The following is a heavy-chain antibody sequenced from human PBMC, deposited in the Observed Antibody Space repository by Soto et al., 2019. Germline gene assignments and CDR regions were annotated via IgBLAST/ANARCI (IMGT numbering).Heavy chain of an antibody. V-gene: IGHV1-3*01. CDR1: GYTFTNYA. CDR3: ARGVGSYYYFDY. D-gene: IGHD3-10*01. CDR2: INAGNGDT. J-gene: IGHJ4*02. Sequence: GASVKVSCKASGYTFTNYAMYWVRQAPGQRPEWMGWINAGNGDTEYSQKFQGRVTITRDTSASTAYMELSSLTSEDTAVYYCARGVGSYYYFDYCGQGTLVTVSS.